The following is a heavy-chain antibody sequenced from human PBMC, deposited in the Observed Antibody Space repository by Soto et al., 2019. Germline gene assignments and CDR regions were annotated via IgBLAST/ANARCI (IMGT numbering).Heavy chain of an antibody. D-gene: IGHD6-13*01. Sequence: QVQLVQSGTEVRKPGASVKVSCKTSGYTFTNFGISWVRQAPGQGLEWMGGISAFNGHTHHAQKFQGRVTLTTDTSTTTAFLELRSLRSDDTAVYYCAREPPRATAGLNYFDPWGQGTLVSVSS. CDR3: AREPPRATAGLNYFDP. CDR1: GYTFTNFG. V-gene: IGHV1-18*01. CDR2: ISAFNGHT. J-gene: IGHJ5*02.